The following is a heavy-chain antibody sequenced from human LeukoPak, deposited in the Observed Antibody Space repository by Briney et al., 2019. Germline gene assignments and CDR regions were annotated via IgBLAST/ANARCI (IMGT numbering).Heavy chain of an antibody. J-gene: IGHJ4*02. V-gene: IGHV4-59*08. CDR1: GGSINNYY. D-gene: IGHD5-18*01. CDR3: ARQTAKNVDTARFDS. CDR2: IYYSGTT. Sequence: SETLSLTCAISGGSINNYYWSWIRQPPEKGLEWIGYIYYSGTTNYSPSLNSRVNISLDTAKNQFSLRLSSVTAADTAVYYCARQTAKNVDTARFDSWGQGTLVTVSS.